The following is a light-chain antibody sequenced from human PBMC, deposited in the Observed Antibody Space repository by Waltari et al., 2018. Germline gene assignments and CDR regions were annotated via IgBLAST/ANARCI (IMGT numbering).Light chain of an antibody. CDR2: WAS. V-gene: IGKV4-1*01. Sequence: SLVTQPRHALPVSRGARAALKCTSSQGVLYYSKNKNYLAWYQHKPGQPPKLLIYWASTRESGVPDRFSGSGSGTDFTLTISSLQAEDVAVYYCQQYYSAPYTFGQGTKLEIK. CDR1: QGVLYYSKNKNY. J-gene: IGKJ2*01. CDR3: QQYYSAPYT.